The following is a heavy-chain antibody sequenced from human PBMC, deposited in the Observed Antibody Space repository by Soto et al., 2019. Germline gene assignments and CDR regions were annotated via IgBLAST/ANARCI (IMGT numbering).Heavy chain of an antibody. V-gene: IGHV4-39*01. CDR1: GGSISSSSYY. J-gene: IGHJ4*02. Sequence: SETLSLTCTVSGGSISSSSYYWGWIRQPPGKGLEWIGSIYYSGSTYYNPSLKSRVTISVDTSKNQFSLKLSSVTAADTAVYYCARHVTSSIADRTDYWGQGTLVTVYS. D-gene: IGHD6-6*01. CDR2: IYYSGST. CDR3: ARHVTSSIADRTDY.